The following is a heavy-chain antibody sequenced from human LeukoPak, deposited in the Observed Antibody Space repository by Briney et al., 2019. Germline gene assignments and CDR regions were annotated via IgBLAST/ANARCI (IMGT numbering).Heavy chain of an antibody. CDR2: INTFSGNT. CDR1: GYSFNTYP. V-gene: IGHV1-18*01. D-gene: IGHD7-27*01. J-gene: IGHJ5*02. Sequence: GASVKVSCKASGYSFNTYPISWVRQAPGQGLEWVAWINTFSGNTKHPQKLEGRVTVTIDTSTSTAYMELRSLTPDDTALYFCARDLSWGYVDHWGQGTLVTVSS. CDR3: ARDLSWGYVDH.